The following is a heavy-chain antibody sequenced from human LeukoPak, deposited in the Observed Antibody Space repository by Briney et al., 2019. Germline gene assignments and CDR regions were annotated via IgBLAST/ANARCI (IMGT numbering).Heavy chain of an antibody. V-gene: IGHV3-48*01. J-gene: IGHJ6*03. Sequence: SGGSLRLSCVASGFTFSSYSMNWVRQAPGKGLEWVSYISGSSGTIYYADSVKGRFTISRDNAKNSLYLQMNSLRAEDTAVYYCARRSEFGALYYMDIWGKGTTVTVSS. CDR3: ARRSEFGALYYMDI. D-gene: IGHD3-16*01. CDR1: GFTFSSYS. CDR2: ISGSSGTI.